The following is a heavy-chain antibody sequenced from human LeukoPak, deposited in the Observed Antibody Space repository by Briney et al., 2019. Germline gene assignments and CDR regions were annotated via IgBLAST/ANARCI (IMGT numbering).Heavy chain of an antibody. V-gene: IGHV4-59*02. CDR1: GGSVSSYY. J-gene: IGHJ5*02. CDR3: ARHPGRSCSGIIVCPNWFDP. CDR2: IKSSGSS. D-gene: IGHD2-15*01. Sequence: LETQSLTCTVSGGSVSSYYWSWIRQPPGKGLEWIGYIKSSGSSNYNPSLKSRVTISMDTSKNQFSLRLNSVTAADTAVYYCARHPGRSCSGIIVCPNWFDPWGQGSLVTVSS.